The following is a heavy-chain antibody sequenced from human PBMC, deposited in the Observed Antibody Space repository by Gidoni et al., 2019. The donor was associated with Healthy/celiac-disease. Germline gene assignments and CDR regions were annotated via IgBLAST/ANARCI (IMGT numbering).Heavy chain of an antibody. J-gene: IGHJ4*02. CDR1: GFTFRDHY. CDR3: ARSKYYYDSSGYYPFDY. CDR2: TRNKPNSYTT. Sequence: EVQLVESGGGLVQPGGSLRLSCAASGFTFRDHYMDWVRQAPGKGLEWVGRTRNKPNSYTTEYAASVKGRFTISRDDSKNSLYLQMNSLKTEDTAVYYCARSKYYYDSSGYYPFDYWGQGTLVTVSS. D-gene: IGHD3-22*01. V-gene: IGHV3-72*01.